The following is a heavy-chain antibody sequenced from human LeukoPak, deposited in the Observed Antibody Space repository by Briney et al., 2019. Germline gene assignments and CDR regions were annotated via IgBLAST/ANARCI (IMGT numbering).Heavy chain of an antibody. J-gene: IGHJ4*02. Sequence: GGSLRLSCAASGFTVSSNYMSWVRQAPGKGLEWVSVIYSGGSTYYADSVKGRFTISRDNSKNTLDLQMNSLKTDDTAVYYCARGVVNAYAAFDFWGQGTLVTVSS. D-gene: IGHD3-16*01. V-gene: IGHV3-53*05. CDR1: GFTVSSNY. CDR3: ARGVVNAYAAFDF. CDR2: IYSGGST.